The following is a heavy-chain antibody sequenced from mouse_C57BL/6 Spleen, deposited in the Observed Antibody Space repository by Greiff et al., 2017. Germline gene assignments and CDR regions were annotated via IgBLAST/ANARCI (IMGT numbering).Heavy chain of an antibody. CDR1: GFTFKDYY. J-gene: IGHJ1*03. CDR3: STCRGWLLPSWWYFDV. D-gene: IGHD2-3*01. V-gene: IGHV14-1*01. Sequence: EVQLQQSGAELVRPGASVKMSCTASGFTFKDYYMHWVKQRPEQGLEWIGSIDPENGDTDYAPKFQGKATMTADTSSNTAYLQLSSLTSEDTAVYYGSTCRGWLLPSWWYFDVWGTGTTVTVSS. CDR2: IDPENGDT.